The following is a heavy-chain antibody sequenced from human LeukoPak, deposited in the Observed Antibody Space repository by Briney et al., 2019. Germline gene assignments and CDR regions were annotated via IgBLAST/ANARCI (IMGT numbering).Heavy chain of an antibody. CDR3: AELVITMIGGV. D-gene: IGHD3-10*02. V-gene: IGHV3-48*03. Sequence: GGSLRLSCAASGCTFSSYEMNWVRQAPGKGLEWISYISSSGSTIYYADSVKGRFTISRDNAKNSLYLQMNSMRAENTAVYYCAELVITMIGGVWGKGTTVTISS. J-gene: IGHJ6*04. CDR1: GCTFSSYE. CDR2: ISSSGSTI.